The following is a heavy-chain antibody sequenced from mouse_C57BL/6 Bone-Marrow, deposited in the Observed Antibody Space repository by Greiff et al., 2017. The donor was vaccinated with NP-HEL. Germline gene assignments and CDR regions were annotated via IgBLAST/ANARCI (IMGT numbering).Heavy chain of an antibody. CDR1: GYTFTDYY. J-gene: IGHJ1*03. CDR2: IFPGSGST. V-gene: IGHV1-75*01. D-gene: IGHD1-1*01. CDR3: AWGAVVATRYFDV. Sequence: VMLVESGPELVKPGASVKISCKASGYTFTDYYINWVKQRPGQGLEWIGWIFPGSGSTYYNEKFKGKATLTVDKSSSTAYMLLSSLTSEDSAVYFCAWGAVVATRYFDVWGTGTTVTVSS.